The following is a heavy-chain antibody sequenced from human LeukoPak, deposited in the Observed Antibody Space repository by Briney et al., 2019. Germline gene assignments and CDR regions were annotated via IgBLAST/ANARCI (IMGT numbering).Heavy chain of an antibody. V-gene: IGHV4-59*01. J-gene: IGHJ6*03. CDR2: IYYSGST. CDR1: GSSISSYY. CDR3: ARDNWAGDYYYMDV. Sequence: PSETLSLTCTVSGSSISSYYWSWIRQPPGKGLEWIGYIYYSGSTNYNPSLKSRVTISVDTSKNQFSLKLSSVTAADTAVYYCARDNWAGDYYYMDVWGKGTTVTVSS. D-gene: IGHD1-1*01.